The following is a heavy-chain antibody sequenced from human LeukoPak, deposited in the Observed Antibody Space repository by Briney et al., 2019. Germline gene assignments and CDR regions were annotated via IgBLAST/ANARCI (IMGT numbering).Heavy chain of an antibody. V-gene: IGHV1-2*02. D-gene: IGHD2-15*01. CDR2: INPASGDT. Sequence: ASVKVSCKASGYTFSGYYIHWVRQAPGQGLEWMGWINPASGDTDYAQKFQGRVTMTRDTSVSTTYMDLTELRSDDSAMYYCARDTGYCSGGRCYGAGYWGQGTLVTVSS. CDR1: GYTFSGYY. J-gene: IGHJ4*02. CDR3: ARDTGYCSGGRCYGAGY.